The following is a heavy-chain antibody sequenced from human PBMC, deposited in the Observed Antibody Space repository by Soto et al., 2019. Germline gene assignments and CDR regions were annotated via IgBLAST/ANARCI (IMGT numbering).Heavy chain of an antibody. CDR2: IYYSGST. V-gene: IGHV4-31*03. Sequence: SETLSLTCTVSGGSISSGGYYWSWIRQHPGKGLEWIGYIYYSGSTYYNPSLKSRVTISVDTSKNQFSLRLSSVTAADTAVYYCARDNSALRNWFDPWGQGTLVTVSS. D-gene: IGHD2-8*01. CDR3: ARDNSALRNWFDP. J-gene: IGHJ5*02. CDR1: GGSISSGGYY.